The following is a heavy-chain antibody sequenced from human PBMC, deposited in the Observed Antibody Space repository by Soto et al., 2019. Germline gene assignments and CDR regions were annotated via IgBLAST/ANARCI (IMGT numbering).Heavy chain of an antibody. CDR1: GGTFSRYA. J-gene: IGHJ6*02. Sequence: QVHLVQSGAEVKKPGSSVKVSCKASGGTFSRYAISWVRQAPGQGLEWMGGIIPNFDTTTCAQKFQGRVTLTADELTSTACMAVSSLRSEDTAVYDCARDLNVYVHSGMVTDDFGMDAWGQGTTVTVSS. D-gene: IGHD5-18*01. CDR2: IIPNFDTT. CDR3: ARDLNVYVHSGMVTDDFGMDA. V-gene: IGHV1-69*01.